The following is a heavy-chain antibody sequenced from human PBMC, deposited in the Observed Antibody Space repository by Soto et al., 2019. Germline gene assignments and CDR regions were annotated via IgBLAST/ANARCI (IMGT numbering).Heavy chain of an antibody. Sequence: ASVKVSCKASGYTFTNYYLHWVRQAPGRGLEWMGTINPSGGRTTYAQKFQGRVTMTRDTSTSTVYMEMSSLKSEDTAVYYCATEASRSNHMIVVLEKWFDPRGQGTLVTVSS. J-gene: IGHJ5*02. D-gene: IGHD3-22*01. CDR1: GYTFTNYY. CDR3: ATEASRSNHMIVVLEKWFDP. V-gene: IGHV1-46*01. CDR2: INPSGGRT.